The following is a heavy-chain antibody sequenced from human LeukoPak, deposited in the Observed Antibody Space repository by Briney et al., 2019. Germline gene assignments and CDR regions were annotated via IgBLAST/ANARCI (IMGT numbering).Heavy chain of an antibody. J-gene: IGHJ4*02. CDR2: ISPDGSTT. CDR3: TRDFDFSSAI. V-gene: IGHV3-74*01. D-gene: IGHD3-3*01. CDR1: GFTFSSYW. Sequence: PGGSLRLSCAASGFTFSSYWMHWVRQAPGKELVRVSRISPDGSTTGHADSVKGRFTTSRDNAKNTLFLQMNSLRAEDTAVYYCTRDFDFSSAIWGQGTLVTVSS.